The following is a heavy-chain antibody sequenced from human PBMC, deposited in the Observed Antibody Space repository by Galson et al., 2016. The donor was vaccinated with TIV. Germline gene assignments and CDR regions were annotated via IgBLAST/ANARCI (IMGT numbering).Heavy chain of an antibody. D-gene: IGHD5-18*01. J-gene: IGHJ6*02. CDR3: AKDRNTAFDTHYSYYGLDV. Sequence: SVKVSCKASGGTFSSYVIKWVRQAPGQGLKWMGEIIPMSGTANYAQKFQGRVTITADESTSTAYMELSSLRSEDTAVYYCAKDRNTAFDTHYSYYGLDVWGQGATVIVSS. CDR2: IIPMSGTA. CDR1: GGTFSSYV. V-gene: IGHV1-69*13.